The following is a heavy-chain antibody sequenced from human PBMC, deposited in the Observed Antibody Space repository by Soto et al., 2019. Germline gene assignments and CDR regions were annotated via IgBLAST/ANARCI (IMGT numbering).Heavy chain of an antibody. Sequence: PSETLSLTCSVSGGSISSSYFWSGIRQSPGKGLEWIGSVHYRGVTNYNPSLKSRVTISVDTSKSQFSLKLSSVTAADTAVYYCARGSGSFSNWFDPWGQGTLVTVS. D-gene: IGHD1-26*01. CDR3: ARGSGSFSNWFDP. CDR1: GGSISSSYF. J-gene: IGHJ5*02. CDR2: VHYRGVT. V-gene: IGHV4-39*07.